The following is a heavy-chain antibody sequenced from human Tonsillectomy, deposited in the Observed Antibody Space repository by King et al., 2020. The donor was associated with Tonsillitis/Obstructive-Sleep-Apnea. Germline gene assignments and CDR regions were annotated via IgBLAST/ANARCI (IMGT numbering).Heavy chain of an antibody. CDR1: GFTFSSYA. J-gene: IGHJ4*02. D-gene: IGHD6-6*01. CDR3: VNAGKSSSSF. V-gene: IGHV3-64D*06. Sequence: VQLVESGGALVQPGGSLRLSCSASGFTFSSYAMHWVRQAPGKGLEYVSGITSSGISTYHADSVKGRFTISRDNSKNTLYFQISSLRVEDTAVYYCVNAGKSSSSFWGQGTLVTVSS. CDR2: ITSSGIST.